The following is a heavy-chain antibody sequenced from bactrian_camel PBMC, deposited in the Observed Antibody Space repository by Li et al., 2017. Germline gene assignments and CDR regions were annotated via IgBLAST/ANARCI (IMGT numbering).Heavy chain of an antibody. CDR1: ESTYRDYY. Sequence: HVQLVESGGGSVKPGGSLRLSCVASESTYRDYYMSWVRQAPGKGLEWVSTINGDGTNTVYLDSVKGRFTISQDNAKNTVYLQMNSLKPEDTGVYYCVRDYKSGDYRDDFGYWGQGTQVTVS. V-gene: IGHV3S5*01. CDR2: INGDGTNT. J-gene: IGHJ6*01. D-gene: IGHD4*01. CDR3: VRDYKSGDYRDDFGY.